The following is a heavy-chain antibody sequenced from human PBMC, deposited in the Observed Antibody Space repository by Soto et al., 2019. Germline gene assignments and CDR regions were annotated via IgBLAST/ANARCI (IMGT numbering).Heavy chain of an antibody. V-gene: IGHV4-31*11. Sequence: PSESLALTCAVSGCSITTGGYYWSWIRQLPGKGLEWIGHRYYSESTYYNPSLKSRVSISLDTSKNQFSLKLSFVTAADTAMYYCARTKCSGGSCYSWSLDYWGQGTPVTVSS. D-gene: IGHD2-15*01. J-gene: IGHJ4*02. CDR3: ARTKCSGGSCYSWSLDY. CDR2: RYYSEST. CDR1: GCSITTGGYY.